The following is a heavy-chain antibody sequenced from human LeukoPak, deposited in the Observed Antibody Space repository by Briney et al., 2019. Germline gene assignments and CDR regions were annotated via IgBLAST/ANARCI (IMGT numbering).Heavy chain of an antibody. D-gene: IGHD6-19*01. CDR3: ARAGILVAGTDWYFDL. CDR1: GFTFSTYS. Sequence: GGSLRLSCAASGFTFSTYSMNWVRQAPGKGLEWVSSISSGGNYIYYADSMKGRFTISRDNAKNSLYLQMNSLRAGETAVYYCARAGILVAGTDWYFDLWGRGTLVTVSS. CDR2: ISSGGNYI. V-gene: IGHV3-21*01. J-gene: IGHJ2*01.